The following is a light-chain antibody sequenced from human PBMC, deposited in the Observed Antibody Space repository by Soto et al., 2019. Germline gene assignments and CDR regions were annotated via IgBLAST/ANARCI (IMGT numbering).Light chain of an antibody. CDR1: QSVTTY. Sequence: EVVLTQSPGTLSLSPGERASLSCRASQSVTTYLAWYQQKPGQAPRLLIYDASDRATGIPARFSGSGSGTDFTLTISSLEPEDFAVYYCQQYGSSQFTFGPGTKVNVK. V-gene: IGKV3-11*01. J-gene: IGKJ3*01. CDR2: DAS. CDR3: QQYGSSQFT.